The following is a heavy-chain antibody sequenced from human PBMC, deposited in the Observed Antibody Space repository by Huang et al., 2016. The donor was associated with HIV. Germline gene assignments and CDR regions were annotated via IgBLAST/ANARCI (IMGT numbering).Heavy chain of an antibody. CDR3: ARILMYYNSSGYGFDY. Sequence: QVQLQQWGAGLLKPSETLSLTCAVYGGSFSGYYWSWIRQPPGKGLEWMGEINHSGSTNYNPSLKSRVTISVETSKNQFSLKLSSVTAADTAVYYCARILMYYNSSGYGFDYWGQGTLVTVSS. D-gene: IGHD3-22*01. CDR1: GGSFSGYY. CDR2: INHSGST. J-gene: IGHJ4*02. V-gene: IGHV4-34*01.